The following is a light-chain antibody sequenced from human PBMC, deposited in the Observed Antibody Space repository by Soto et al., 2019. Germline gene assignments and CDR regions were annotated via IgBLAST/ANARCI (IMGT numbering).Light chain of an antibody. J-gene: IGLJ2*01. Sequence: QSALTQPPSASGSPGQSVTISCTGTSSDVGGYNYVSWYRQHPGKAPKPMIYEVSKRPSGVPDRFSGSKSGNTASLTVSGLQAEDEADYYCSSYAGTHVVFGGGTKLTVL. CDR2: EVS. V-gene: IGLV2-8*01. CDR3: SSYAGTHVV. CDR1: SSDVGGYNY.